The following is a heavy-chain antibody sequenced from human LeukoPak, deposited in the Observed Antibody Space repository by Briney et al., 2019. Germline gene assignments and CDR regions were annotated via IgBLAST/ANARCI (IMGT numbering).Heavy chain of an antibody. D-gene: IGHD3-22*01. CDR2: ISSSSSYI. V-gene: IGHV3-21*01. CDR3: ARDPTYYYDSSGPSPTYYFDY. J-gene: IGHJ4*02. CDR1: GFTFSSYS. Sequence: KPGGSLRLSCAASGFTFSSYSMNWVRQAPGKGLEWVSSISSSSSYIYYADSVKGRFTISRDNAKNSLYLQMNSLRAEDTAVYYCARDPTYYYDSSGPSPTYYFDYWGQGTLVTVSS.